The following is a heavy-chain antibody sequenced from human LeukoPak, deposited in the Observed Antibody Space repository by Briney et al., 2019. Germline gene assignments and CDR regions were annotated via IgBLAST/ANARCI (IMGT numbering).Heavy chain of an antibody. D-gene: IGHD7-27*01. J-gene: IGHJ4*02. CDR2: IHYSGST. CDR1: GGSISNFY. CDR3: ARRPTGDPKFDY. V-gene: IGHV4-59*08. Sequence: SETLSLTCIVSGGSISNFYWTWIRQPPGKGLEWIGYIHYSGSTNYNPSLKSRVIISVDTSKNQFSLKLSTVTAADTAVYYCARRPTGDPKFDYWGQGTLVTVSS.